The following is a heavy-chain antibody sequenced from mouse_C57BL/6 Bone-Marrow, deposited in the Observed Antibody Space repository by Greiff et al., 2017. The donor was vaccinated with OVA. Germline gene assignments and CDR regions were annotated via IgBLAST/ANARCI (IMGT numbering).Heavy chain of an antibody. V-gene: IGHV5-9*01. CDR3: ARSYRGYFDV. CDR2: ISGGGGNT. D-gene: IGHD2-12*01. CDR1: GFTFSSYT. Sequence: EVQLVESGGGLVKPGGSLKLSCAASGFTFSSYTMSWVRQTPEKRLEWVATISGGGGNTYYPDSVKGRFTISRDNAKNTLYLQMSSLRSEDTALYYCARSYRGYFDVWGTGTTVTVSS. J-gene: IGHJ1*03.